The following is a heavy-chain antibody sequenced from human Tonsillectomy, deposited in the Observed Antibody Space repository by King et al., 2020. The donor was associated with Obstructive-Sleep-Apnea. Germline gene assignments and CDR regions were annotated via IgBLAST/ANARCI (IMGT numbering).Heavy chain of an antibody. CDR1: GFTFSSYG. D-gene: IGHD3-3*01. Sequence: VQLVESGGGLVQPGGSLRLSCAASGFTFSSYGMSWVRQAKGKGGEWVAKIKQDGSEKYYVDSVKGRFTISRDNAKNSLYLQMNSLRAEDTAVYYCARVFKGWFDPWGQGTLVTVSS. V-gene: IGHV3-7*03. CDR3: ARVFKGWFDP. J-gene: IGHJ5*02. CDR2: IKQDGSEK.